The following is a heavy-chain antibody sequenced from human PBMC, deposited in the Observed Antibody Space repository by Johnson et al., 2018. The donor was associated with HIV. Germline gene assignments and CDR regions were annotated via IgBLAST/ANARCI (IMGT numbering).Heavy chain of an antibody. Sequence: QVQLVESGGGVVQPGKSLRLSCAASGFTFSSNAMHWVRQSPGKGLEWVAGISFDGTNTYYGDSVKGRFTISRDNSKNTLYLQMNNLRAEDTSVYYCAKDFGSSSWHAFDVWGQGTMVTVSS. D-gene: IGHD6-13*01. CDR3: AKDFGSSSWHAFDV. CDR2: ISFDGTNT. V-gene: IGHV3-30-3*01. J-gene: IGHJ3*01. CDR1: GFTFSSNA.